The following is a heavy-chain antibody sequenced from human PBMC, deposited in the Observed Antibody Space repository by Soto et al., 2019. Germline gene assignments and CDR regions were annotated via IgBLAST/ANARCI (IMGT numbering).Heavy chain of an antibody. CDR1: GGSISSSSYY. CDR3: ARSLGYYGSGSYYNWFDP. CDR2: IYYSGST. D-gene: IGHD3-10*01. V-gene: IGHV4-39*01. Sequence: QLQLQESGPGLVKPSETLSLTCTVSGGSISSSSYYWGWIRQPPGKGLEWIGSIYYSGSTYYNPSLESRVPISVDTSKNQFSLKLSSVTAADTAVYYCARSLGYYGSGSYYNWFDPWGQGTLVTVSS. J-gene: IGHJ5*02.